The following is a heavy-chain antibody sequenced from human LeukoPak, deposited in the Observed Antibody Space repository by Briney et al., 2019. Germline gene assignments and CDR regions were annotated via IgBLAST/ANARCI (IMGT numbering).Heavy chain of an antibody. V-gene: IGHV4-39*06. CDR2: IYYSGST. CDR1: GGSISSSSYY. CDR3: ARDGYSYGPWAFDI. J-gene: IGHJ3*02. D-gene: IGHD5-18*01. Sequence: PSETLSLTCTVSGGSISSSSYYWGWIRQPPGKGLEWIGSIYYSGSTYYNPSLKSRVTISVDTSKNQFPLKLSSVTAADTAVYYCARDGYSYGPWAFDIWGQGTMVTVSS.